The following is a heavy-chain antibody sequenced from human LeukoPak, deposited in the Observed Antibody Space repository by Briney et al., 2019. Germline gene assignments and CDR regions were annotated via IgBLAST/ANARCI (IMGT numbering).Heavy chain of an antibody. D-gene: IGHD3-3*01. V-gene: IGHV4-39*01. J-gene: IGHJ4*02. CDR2: IYYSGST. Sequence: PSETLSLTCTVSGGSISSSSYYWGWIRQPPGKGLEWIGSIYYSGSTYYNPSLKSRVAISVDTSKNQFSLKLSSVTAADTAVYYCARSLRGVTASLSALVPFDYWGQGTLVTVSS. CDR3: ARSLRGVTASLSALVPFDY. CDR1: GGSISSSSYY.